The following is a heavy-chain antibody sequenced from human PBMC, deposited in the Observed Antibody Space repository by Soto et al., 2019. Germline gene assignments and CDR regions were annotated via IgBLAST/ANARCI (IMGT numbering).Heavy chain of an antibody. CDR3: ARGNSTIFGGSWSWFDP. V-gene: IGHV3-7*05. D-gene: IGHD3-3*01. CDR1: GFTFSNYW. Sequence: GGSLRLSCAASGFTFSNYWMSWVRQAPGRGLEWVANIKQDGSEKYYVDSVKGRFTISRDNAKNSLYLQMNSLRAEDTAVYYCARGNSTIFGGSWSWFDPWGQGTLVTVSS. CDR2: IKQDGSEK. J-gene: IGHJ5*02.